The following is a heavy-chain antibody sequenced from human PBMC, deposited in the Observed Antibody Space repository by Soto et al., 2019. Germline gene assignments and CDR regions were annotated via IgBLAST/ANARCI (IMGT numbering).Heavy chain of an antibody. V-gene: IGHV4-59*01. CDR3: ARDVEGSGYTYGSHYYNYYYMDA. Sequence: ASETLSLTCTVSGASISLYSWTWIRQPPGKGLEWIGNIHYSGSTNYSPSLKSRVTISVDKSKNHLSLKLSSVTAADTAVYFCARDVEGSGYTYGSHYYNYYYMDAWGQGTTVTVSS. J-gene: IGHJ6*02. CDR2: IHYSGST. D-gene: IGHD5-18*01. CDR1: GASISLYS.